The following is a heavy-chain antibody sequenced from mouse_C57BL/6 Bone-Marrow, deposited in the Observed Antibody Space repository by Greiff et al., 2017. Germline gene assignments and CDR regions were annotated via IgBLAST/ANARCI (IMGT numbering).Heavy chain of an antibody. CDR2: INPYNGGT. V-gene: IGHV1-19*01. J-gene: IGHJ4*01. CDR1: GYTFTDYY. CDR3: ARGGDAMDY. Sequence: VQLQQSGPVLVKPGASVKMSCKASGYTFTDYYMNWVKQSHGKSLEWIGVINPYNGGTSYNQKFKGKATLTVDKSSSTAYMELNSLTSEDSAVYYCARGGDAMDYWGQGTSVTVSS.